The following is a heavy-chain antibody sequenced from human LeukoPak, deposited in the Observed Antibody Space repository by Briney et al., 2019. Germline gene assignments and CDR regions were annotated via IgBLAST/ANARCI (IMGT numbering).Heavy chain of an antibody. CDR2: ISGSGGST. D-gene: IGHD2-8*01. J-gene: IGHJ4*02. Sequence: GGSLRLSCAASGFTFSSYAMSWVRQAPGKGLEWVSAISGSGGSTYYADSVKGRFTISRDNSKNTLYLQMNSLRAEDTAVYYCAKNDIVLMVYASYYFDYWGQGTLVAVSS. CDR3: AKNDIVLMVYASYYFDY. CDR1: GFTFSSYA. V-gene: IGHV3-23*01.